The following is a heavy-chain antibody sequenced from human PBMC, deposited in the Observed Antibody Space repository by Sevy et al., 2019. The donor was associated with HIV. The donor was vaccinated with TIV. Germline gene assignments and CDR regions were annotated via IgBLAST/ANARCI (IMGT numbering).Heavy chain of an antibody. CDR3: ARDLKGWLQSAGY. CDR1: GFTFSDYF. V-gene: IGHV3-11*01. D-gene: IGHD5-12*01. J-gene: IGHJ4*02. CDR2: ISSSGNTI. Sequence: GGSLRLSCAASGFTFSDYFMSWIRQAPGKGLEWVSYISSSGNTIYYADSVKGRFTISRDNAKNSLYLQMNSLRAEDTAVYYCARDLKGWLQSAGYWGQGTLVTVSS.